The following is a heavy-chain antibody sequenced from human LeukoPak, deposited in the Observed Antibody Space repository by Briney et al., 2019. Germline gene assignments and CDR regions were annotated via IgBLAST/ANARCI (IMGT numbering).Heavy chain of an antibody. D-gene: IGHD1-26*01. V-gene: IGHV3-48*01. CDR2: ISSSSSTI. Sequence: PGGSLRLSCAASGFTFSSYSMNWVRQAPGKGLEWVSYISSSSSTIYYADSVKGRFTISRDNSKNTLCLQMNSLRPEDTAMYYCAKEGGVLWELLSWDYWGQGTLVTVSS. CDR3: AKEGGVLWELLSWDY. J-gene: IGHJ4*02. CDR1: GFTFSSYS.